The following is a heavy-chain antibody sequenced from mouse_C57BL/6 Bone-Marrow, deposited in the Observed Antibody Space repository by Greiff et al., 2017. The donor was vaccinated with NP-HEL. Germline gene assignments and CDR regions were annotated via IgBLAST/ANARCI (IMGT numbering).Heavy chain of an antibody. D-gene: IGHD3-2*02. CDR3: ARRRGSGYVLDY. Sequence: EVQLQESGPELVKPGASVKISCKASGYSFTGYYMNWVKQSPEKSLEWIGEINPSTGGTTYNQKFKAKATLTVDKSSSTAYMQLKSLTSEDSAVYYCARRRGSGYVLDYWGQGTTLTVSS. CDR2: INPSTGGT. CDR1: GYSFTGYY. V-gene: IGHV1-42*01. J-gene: IGHJ2*01.